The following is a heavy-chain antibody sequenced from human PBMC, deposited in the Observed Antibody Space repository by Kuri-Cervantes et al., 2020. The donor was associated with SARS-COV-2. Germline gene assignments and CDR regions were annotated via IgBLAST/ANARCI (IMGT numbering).Heavy chain of an antibody. CDR2: ISGSGGST. J-gene: IGHJ4*02. CDR1: GFTFSSYA. Sequence: GGSLRLSCAASGFTFSSYAMSWVRQAPGKGLEWVSAISGSGGSTYYADSVKGRFTISRDNSKNTLYLQTNSLRAEDTAVYYCAKAGGWYSSFFDYWGQGTLVTVSS. V-gene: IGHV3-23*01. D-gene: IGHD6-19*01. CDR3: AKAGGWYSSFFDY.